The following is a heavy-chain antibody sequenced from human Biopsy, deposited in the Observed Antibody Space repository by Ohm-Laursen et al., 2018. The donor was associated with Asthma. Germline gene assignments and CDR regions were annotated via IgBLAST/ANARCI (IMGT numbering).Heavy chain of an antibody. CDR2: IITVFGTT. V-gene: IGHV1-69*13. CDR1: GGTFSNFA. Sequence: ASVKVSCKAPGGTFSNFAISWVRQAPGQGLEWLGGIITVFGTTNYAKKFQGRVTITADESTSTAYMEVTSLRSEDTAIYYCARCQVGYSSGWSLLLKKIYYSGMDVWGQGTAVTVSS. D-gene: IGHD6-19*01. CDR3: ARCQVGYSSGWSLLLKKIYYSGMDV. J-gene: IGHJ6*02.